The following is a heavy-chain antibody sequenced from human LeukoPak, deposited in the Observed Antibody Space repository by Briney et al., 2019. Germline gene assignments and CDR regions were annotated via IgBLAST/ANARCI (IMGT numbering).Heavy chain of an antibody. J-gene: IGHJ4*02. V-gene: IGHV1-46*01. Sequence: PVASVRVSCTASGYTFTSYYMNWVRQAPGQGLEGVGKINPSGCSTSYAQKFQGRVTMTRDTSTSTVYMELSSLRSEDPAVYYCARVGGSTAMVFDYWGQGTLVTVSS. CDR1: GYTFTSYY. D-gene: IGHD5-18*01. CDR3: ARVGGSTAMVFDY. CDR2: INPSGCST.